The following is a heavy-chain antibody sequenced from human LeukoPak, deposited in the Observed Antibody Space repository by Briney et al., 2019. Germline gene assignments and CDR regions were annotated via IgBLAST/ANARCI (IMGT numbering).Heavy chain of an antibody. CDR3: ARFSNDHGVKFDY. CDR1: GGSISSGGYY. CDR2: IYYSGTA. Sequence: KSSETLPLTCTVSGGSISSGGYYWSWVRRHPEKGLEWIGYIYYSGTAYYNPSLKSRVTMSVDTSKNQFSLKLDSVTAADTTVYYCARFSNDHGVKFDYWGQGTLVTVSS. J-gene: IGHJ4*02. D-gene: IGHD4-17*01. V-gene: IGHV4-31*03.